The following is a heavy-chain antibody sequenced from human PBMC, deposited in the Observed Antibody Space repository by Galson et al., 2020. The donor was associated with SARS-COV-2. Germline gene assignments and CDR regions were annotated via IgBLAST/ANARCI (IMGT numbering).Heavy chain of an antibody. V-gene: IGHV3-7*01. D-gene: IGHD6-19*01. J-gene: IGHJ4*02. CDR1: GFTFRNYW. Sequence: GGSLRLSCATSGFTFRNYWLSWVRHAPGKGLEWVANTNQHGSTKYYVDSVKGRFTISRDNAKNSLYLEMNSLRAEDTAVYYCARGISLAAFDSWGQGTQVTVSS. CDR2: TNQHGSTK. CDR3: ARGISLAAFDS.